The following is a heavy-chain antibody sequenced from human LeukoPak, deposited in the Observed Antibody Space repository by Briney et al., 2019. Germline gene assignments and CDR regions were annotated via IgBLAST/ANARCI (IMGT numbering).Heavy chain of an antibody. J-gene: IGHJ4*02. Sequence: GGSLRLSCAASGFTFSNYAMNGVRQAPGKGLVWVSYITSSGGAKKYADSVKGQFTISRDNAKNSLYLQLNSLRADDTAVYYCARAGLYNWNLFDYWGQGTLVTVSS. V-gene: IGHV3-48*03. CDR2: ITSSGGAK. CDR3: ARAGLYNWNLFDY. CDR1: GFTFSNYA. D-gene: IGHD1-20*01.